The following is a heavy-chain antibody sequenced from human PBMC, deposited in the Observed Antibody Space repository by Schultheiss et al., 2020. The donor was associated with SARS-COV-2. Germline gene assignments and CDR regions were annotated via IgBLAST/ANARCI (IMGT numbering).Heavy chain of an antibody. CDR1: GGSISSYY. CDR2: IYHSGST. J-gene: IGHJ4*02. CDR3: ARVEGILRFLDAFDY. Sequence: SETLSLTCTVSGGSISSYYWSWIRQPPGKGLEWIGYIYHSGSTYYNPSLKSRVTISVDTSKNQFSLKLSSVTAADTAVYYCARVEGILRFLDAFDYWGQGTLVTVSS. V-gene: IGHV4-59*12. D-gene: IGHD3-3*01.